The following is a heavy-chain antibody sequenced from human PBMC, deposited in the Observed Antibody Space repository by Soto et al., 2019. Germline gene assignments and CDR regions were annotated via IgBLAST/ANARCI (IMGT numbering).Heavy chain of an antibody. V-gene: IGHV4-39*01. CDR1: GGSISSSTYY. J-gene: IGHJ5*02. CDR3: ARRRVTIFWGFDP. CDR2: IYSSGST. Sequence: SETLSLTCTVSGGSISSSTYYWGWIRQPPGKGLEWIGSIYSSGSTYYNPSLKSRVTISVDTSKNQFSLKLSSVTAADTAVYYCARRRVTIFWGFDPWGQGTLVTVSS. D-gene: IGHD3-3*01.